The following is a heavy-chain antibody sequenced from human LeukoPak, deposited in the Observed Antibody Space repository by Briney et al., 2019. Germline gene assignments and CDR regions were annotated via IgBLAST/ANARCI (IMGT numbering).Heavy chain of an antibody. CDR2: INSDGSIT. Sequence: GGSLRLSCAASGFTFSSYWMHWVRQAPGKGLVWVSRINSDGSITSYADSVKGRFTISRDNAKDTLYLQMNSLRAEDAAVYYCASPMWDTAIHDYWGQGTLVTVSS. D-gene: IGHD5-18*01. CDR1: GFTFSSYW. CDR3: ASPMWDTAIHDY. V-gene: IGHV3-74*01. J-gene: IGHJ4*02.